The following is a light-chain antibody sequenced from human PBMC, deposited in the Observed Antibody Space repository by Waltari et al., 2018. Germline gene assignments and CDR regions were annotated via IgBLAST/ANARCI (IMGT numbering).Light chain of an antibody. Sequence: DLQMTQSPSSVSASVGDTVTITCRASQGISIWLAWYQQRPGRAPKLLIYGASSLQSGVPSRFSGSGSGTDFTITITSLQPEDFATYYCQPAYSFHFTFGGGTRVEI. V-gene: IGKV1D-12*01. J-gene: IGKJ4*01. CDR3: QPAYSFHFT. CDR1: QGISIW. CDR2: GAS.